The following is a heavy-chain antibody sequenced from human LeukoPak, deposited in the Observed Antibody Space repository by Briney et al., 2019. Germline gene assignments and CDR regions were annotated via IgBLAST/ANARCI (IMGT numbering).Heavy chain of an antibody. CDR3: SCIAVGAEGTDFDY. V-gene: IGHV3-49*04. Sequence: GRSLRLSCTASGFTFGDYAMSWVRQAPGKGLEWVGFIRSKAYGGTTEYAASVKGRFTISRDDSKSIAYLQMNSLKTEDTAVYYCSCIAVGAEGTDFDYWGQGTLVTVSS. CDR2: IRSKAYGGTT. CDR1: GFTFGDYA. J-gene: IGHJ4*02. D-gene: IGHD1-26*01.